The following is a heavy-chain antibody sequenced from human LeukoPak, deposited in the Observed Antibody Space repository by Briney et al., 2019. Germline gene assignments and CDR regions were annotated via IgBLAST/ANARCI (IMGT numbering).Heavy chain of an antibody. CDR1: GFTFSTYE. CDR2: INWNGGST. V-gene: IGHV3-20*04. D-gene: IGHD6-13*01. J-gene: IGHJ6*02. CDR3: ARDNRGSSSWYYYYYGMDV. Sequence: GGSLRLSCAASGFTFSTYEMNWVRQAPGKGLEWVSGINWNGGSTGYADSVKGRFTISRDNAKNSLYLQMNSLRAEDTALYYCARDNRGSSSWYYYYYGMDVWGQGTTVTVSS.